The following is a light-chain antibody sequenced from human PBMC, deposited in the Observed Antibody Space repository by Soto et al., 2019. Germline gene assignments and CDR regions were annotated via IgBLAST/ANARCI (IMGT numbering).Light chain of an antibody. CDR3: QRYNNWPLELT. CDR1: QSVSSN. Sequence: EIVMTQSPATLSVSPGERATLSCRASQSVSSNLAWYQQKPGQAPRLLIYGASTRATGIPARFSGSGSGTEFTLTISSLQSEEFAVYYCQRYNNWPLELTIGGGTQVEIK. V-gene: IGKV3-15*01. CDR2: GAS. J-gene: IGKJ4*01.